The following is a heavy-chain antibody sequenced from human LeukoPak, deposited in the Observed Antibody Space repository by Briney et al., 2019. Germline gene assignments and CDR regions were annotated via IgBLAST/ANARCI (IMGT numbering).Heavy chain of an antibody. CDR3: ARAVSGSGSYSLDYYYGMDV. CDR2: ISRSSSYI. CDR1: GFTFSSYS. J-gene: IGHJ6*02. Sequence: GGSLRLSCAASGFTFSSYSMNWVRQAPGKGLEWVSSISRSSSYIYYADSVKGRFTISRDNAKNSLYLQMNSLRAEDTAVYYCARAVSGSGSYSLDYYYGMDVWGQGTTGTVSS. D-gene: IGHD3-10*01. V-gene: IGHV3-21*01.